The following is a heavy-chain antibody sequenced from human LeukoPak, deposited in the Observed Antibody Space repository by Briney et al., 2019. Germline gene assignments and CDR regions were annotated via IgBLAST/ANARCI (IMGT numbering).Heavy chain of an antibody. J-gene: IGHJ4*02. D-gene: IGHD6-13*01. CDR1: GFTFSSYA. CDR2: ISGSGGST. Sequence: PGGSLRLSCAASGFTFSSYAMSWVRQAPGKGLEWVSAISGSGGSTYYADSVKGRFTISRDNSKNTLYLQMNSLRAEDTAVYYCAIEAAPNSSSQNYYFDYWGQGTLVTVSS. CDR3: AIEAAPNSSSQNYYFDY. V-gene: IGHV3-23*01.